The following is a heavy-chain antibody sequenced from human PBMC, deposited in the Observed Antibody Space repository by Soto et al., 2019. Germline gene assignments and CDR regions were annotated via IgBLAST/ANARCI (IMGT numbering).Heavy chain of an antibody. CDR2: FDPEDGET. CDR1: GYTLTELS. V-gene: IGHV1-24*01. J-gene: IGHJ5*02. D-gene: IGHD3-9*01. CDR3: ATDFYDILTGRNWYDP. Sequence: ASVKVSCKVSGYTLTELSMHWVRQAPGKGLEWMGGFDPEDGETIYAQKFQGRVTMTEDTSTDTAYMELSSLRSEDTAVYYCATDFYDILTGRNWYDPWGQGTLVTVSS.